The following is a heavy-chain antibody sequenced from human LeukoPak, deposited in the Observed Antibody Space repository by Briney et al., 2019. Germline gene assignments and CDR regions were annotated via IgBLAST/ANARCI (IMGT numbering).Heavy chain of an antibody. D-gene: IGHD3-22*01. Sequence: GGSLRLSCAASGFSVSGNYMSWGRQAPGKGLEWVSAIYIGGATYYTDSVKGRFTMSRHTSKNTLDLQMNSLRVEDTAVYYCARWKMEGIVVDVFDIWGQGTRVTVSS. CDR1: GFSVSGNY. J-gene: IGHJ3*02. V-gene: IGHV3-53*04. CDR2: IYIGGAT. CDR3: ARWKMEGIVVDVFDI.